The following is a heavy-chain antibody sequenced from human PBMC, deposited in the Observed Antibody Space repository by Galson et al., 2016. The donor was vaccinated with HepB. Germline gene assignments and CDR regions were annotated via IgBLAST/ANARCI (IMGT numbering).Heavy chain of an antibody. CDR3: VRGHYDSSGYYPF. CDR2: IYSTGST. J-gene: IGHJ4*02. Sequence: SETLSLTCAVSGGSMSDSFWSWIRQTPGKGLEWIGYIYSTGSTNYHPSLTSRIAMSVDTSKSQFSLNLSSVTAADKAVYYCVRGHYDSSGYYPFWGPGTLVTVSS. V-gene: IGHV4-59*01. CDR1: GGSMSDSF. D-gene: IGHD3-22*01.